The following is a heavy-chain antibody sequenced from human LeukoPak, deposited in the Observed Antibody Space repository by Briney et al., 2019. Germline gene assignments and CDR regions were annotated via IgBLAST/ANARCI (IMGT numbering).Heavy chain of an antibody. J-gene: IGHJ6*03. CDR2: IYSSSSYI. D-gene: IGHD3/OR15-3a*01. CDR1: GVTFSSYN. V-gene: IGHV3-21*01. CDR3: ARRGPKYYMDV. Sequence: PGGSLRLSCAASGVTFSSYNMNWVRQAPGKGLEWVSSIYSSSSYIYYADSVKGRFTISRDNAKNSLYLQMNSLRAEDTAVYYCARRGPKYYMDVWGKGTTVTVSS.